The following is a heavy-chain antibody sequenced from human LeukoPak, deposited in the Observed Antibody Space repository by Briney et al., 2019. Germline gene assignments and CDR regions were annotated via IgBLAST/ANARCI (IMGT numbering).Heavy chain of an antibody. Sequence: SETLSLTCTVSGGSISSYYWSWIRQPPGKGLEWIGYIYYSGSTNYSPSLKSRVTISVDTSKNQFSLKLSSVTAADTAVYYCAREFSDYDILTGYYRNNWFDPWGQGTLVTVSS. CDR2: IYYSGST. V-gene: IGHV4-59*01. CDR1: GGSISSYY. D-gene: IGHD3-9*01. J-gene: IGHJ5*02. CDR3: AREFSDYDILTGYYRNNWFDP.